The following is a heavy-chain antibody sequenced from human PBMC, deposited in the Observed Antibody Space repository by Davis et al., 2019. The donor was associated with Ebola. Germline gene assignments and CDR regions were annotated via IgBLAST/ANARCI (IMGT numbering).Heavy chain of an antibody. V-gene: IGHV4-31*03. CDR1: GGSISNDDYY. CDR3: ARESYYDSSGYYLGSD. J-gene: IGHJ4*02. CDR2: IYYSGST. Sequence: PSETLSLTCTVSGGSISNDDYYWSWIRQHPGKGLEWIGFIYYSGSTYYNPSLKSRVTISVDTSKNQFSLKLSSVTAADTAVYYCARESYYDSSGYYLGSDWGQGTLVTVSS. D-gene: IGHD3-22*01.